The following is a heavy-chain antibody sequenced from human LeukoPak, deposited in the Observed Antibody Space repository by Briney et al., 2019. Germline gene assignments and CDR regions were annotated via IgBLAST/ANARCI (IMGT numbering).Heavy chain of an antibody. V-gene: IGHV1-69*06. D-gene: IGHD4-17*01. CDR1: KRSLGSES. J-gene: IGHJ1*01. Sequence: ASVKVSCKAGKRSLGSESSSWVRQSPGKGLEWMGGIIPIFGTANYAQKFQGRVTITADKSTSTAYMELSSLRSEDTAVYYCARDEDYGDVQYFQHWGQGTLVTVSS. CDR3: ARDEDYGDVQYFQH. CDR2: IIPIFGTA.